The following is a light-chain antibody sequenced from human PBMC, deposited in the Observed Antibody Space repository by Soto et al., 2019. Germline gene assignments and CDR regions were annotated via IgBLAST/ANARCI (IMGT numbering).Light chain of an antibody. V-gene: IGKV3-20*01. CDR3: QHFDSSSYT. J-gene: IGKJ2*01. CDR2: GAS. Sequence: EVVLTQSPGTLSLSPGQRATLSCRASQSVTSSYLAWYQQKPGQAPRLRIYGASIRATGIPDRFSGSGSGADFTLTISRLEPEDFALFYCQHFDSSSYTFGQGTKLEI. CDR1: QSVTSSY.